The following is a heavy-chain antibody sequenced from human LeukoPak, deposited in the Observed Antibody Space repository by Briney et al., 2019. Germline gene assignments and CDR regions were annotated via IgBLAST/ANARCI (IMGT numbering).Heavy chain of an antibody. D-gene: IGHD2-15*01. J-gene: IGHJ6*02. CDR3: ARGVAHYYYYGMDV. CDR2: IYYSGST. Sequence: TLSLTCTVSGGSISSGDYYWSWIRQPPGKGLEWIGYIYYSGSTYYNPSLKSRVTISVVTSKNQFSLKLSSVTAADTAVYYCARGVAHYYYYGMDVWGQGTTVTVSS. CDR1: GGSISSGDYY. V-gene: IGHV4-30-4*01.